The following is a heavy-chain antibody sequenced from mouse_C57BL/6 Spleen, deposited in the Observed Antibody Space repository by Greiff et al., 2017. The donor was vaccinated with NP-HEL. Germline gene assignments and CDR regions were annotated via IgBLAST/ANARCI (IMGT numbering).Heavy chain of an antibody. CDR1: GFSLSTFGMG. J-gene: IGHJ1*03. D-gene: IGHD1-1*01. CDR3: ARLYYYGSSYGYFDV. CDR2: IWWDDDK. V-gene: IGHV8-8*01. Sequence: ESGPGILQPSQTLSLTCSFSGFSLSTFGMGVGWIRQPSGKGLEWLAHIWWDDDKYYNPALKSRLTISKDTSKNQVFLKIANVDTADTATYYCARLYYYGSSYGYFDVWGTGTTVTVSS.